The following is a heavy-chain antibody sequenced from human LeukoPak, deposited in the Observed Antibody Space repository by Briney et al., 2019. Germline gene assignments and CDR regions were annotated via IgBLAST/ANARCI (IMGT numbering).Heavy chain of an antibody. CDR1: GFTFNRYG. V-gene: IGHV3-30*18. CDR3: AKDFGEGYNYGDS. D-gene: IGHD5-24*01. J-gene: IGHJ4*02. Sequence: PGGSLRLSCAASGFTFNRYGMHWVRQAPGKGLEWVAGILHDGSRQFYADSVKGRFTISRDNSKSTWHLQMNSLRAEDTAVYYCAKDFGEGYNYGDSWGQGTLVTVSS. CDR2: ILHDGSRQ.